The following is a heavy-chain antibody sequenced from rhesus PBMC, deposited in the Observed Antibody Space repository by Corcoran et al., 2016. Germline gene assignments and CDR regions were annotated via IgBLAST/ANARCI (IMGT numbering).Heavy chain of an antibody. D-gene: IGHD4-11*01. Sequence: QVQLQESGPGLVKPSETLSLTCAVSGYSISSGYYWNWIRQPPGKGLEWIGYISYSGRPPSNPSLKSRVTISRDTSKNQFSLKLSSLTAADTAVYYCATAYPPFYRFDSWGQGVLVTVSS. CDR2: ISYSGRP. J-gene: IGHJ4*01. V-gene: IGHV4-122*02. CDR3: ATAYPPFYRFDS. CDR1: GYSISSGYY.